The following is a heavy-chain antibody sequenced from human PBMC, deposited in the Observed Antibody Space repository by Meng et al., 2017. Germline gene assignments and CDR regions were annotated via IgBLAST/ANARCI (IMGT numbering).Heavy chain of an antibody. CDR1: GFTFRSYA. J-gene: IGHJ4*02. CDR3: ARGQNWNYFGFFDY. CDR2: ISYDGSNK. D-gene: IGHD1-7*01. V-gene: IGHV3-30*01. Sequence: GEAVGVGGGVVQPGRSLRLSCAASGFTFRSYAMHWVRQAPGKGLEWVAVISYDGSNKYYADSVKGRFTISRDNSKNTLYLQMNSLRAEDTAVYYCARGQNWNYFGFFDYWGQGTLVTVSS.